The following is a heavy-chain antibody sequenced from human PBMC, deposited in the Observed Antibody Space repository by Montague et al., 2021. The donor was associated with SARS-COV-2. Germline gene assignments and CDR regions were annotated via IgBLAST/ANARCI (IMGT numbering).Heavy chain of an antibody. Sequence: TLSLPCTVSGGSISSGGYYWSWIRQHPGKGLEWIGYIYYSGSTHYNPSLKSRVTISVDTSKNQFSLKMSSVTAADTAVYYCARSPEPMIILIITSLNWYFDLWGRGTLVTVSS. CDR1: GGSISSGGYY. D-gene: IGHD3-22*01. CDR3: ARSPEPMIILIITSLNWYFDL. CDR2: IYYSGST. V-gene: IGHV4-31*03. J-gene: IGHJ2*01.